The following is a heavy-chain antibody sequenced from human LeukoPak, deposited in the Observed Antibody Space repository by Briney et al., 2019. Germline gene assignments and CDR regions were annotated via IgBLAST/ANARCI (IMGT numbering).Heavy chain of an antibody. CDR1: GYTFTSYY. D-gene: IGHD6-13*01. V-gene: IGHV1-69*05. Sequence: GASVKVSCKSSGYTFTSYYMHWVRQAPGQGLEWMGGIIPTFGTANYAQKFQGRVTITTDESPSTANIELSSLRSEDTAVYYCASVSISTSWAYYFDYWGQGTLVTVSS. CDR2: IIPTFGTA. CDR3: ASVSISTSWAYYFDY. J-gene: IGHJ4*02.